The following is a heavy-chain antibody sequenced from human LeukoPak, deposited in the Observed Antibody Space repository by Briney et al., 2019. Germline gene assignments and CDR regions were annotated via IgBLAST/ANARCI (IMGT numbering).Heavy chain of an antibody. CDR1: GFTFSSNY. Sequence: GGSLRLSCAASGFTFSSNYMSWVRQAPGKGLEWGSVIYSGGSTYYADSVKGRFTISTHNSKNTLYLQMNSLRAEDTAVYYCARQGRGSYYFDYWGQGTLVTVSS. V-gene: IGHV3-53*01. CDR3: ARQGRGSYYFDY. CDR2: IYSGGST. J-gene: IGHJ4*02. D-gene: IGHD1-26*01.